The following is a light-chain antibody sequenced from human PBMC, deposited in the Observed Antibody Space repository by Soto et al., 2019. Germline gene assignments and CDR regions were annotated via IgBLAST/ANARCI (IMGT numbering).Light chain of an antibody. Sequence: QSVLTQPPSVSGAPGQRVTICCAGSSSNIGANYDVHWYQQLPGTAPKLLIYGNYNRPSGVPDRFSGSRSGTSASLAITGLQAEDEADYYCQSYDSSLSGVVFGVGTKLTVL. V-gene: IGLV1-40*01. J-gene: IGLJ3*02. CDR3: QSYDSSLSGVV. CDR2: GNY. CDR1: SSNIGANYD.